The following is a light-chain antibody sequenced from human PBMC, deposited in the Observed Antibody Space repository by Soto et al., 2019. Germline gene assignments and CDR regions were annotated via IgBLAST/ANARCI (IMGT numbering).Light chain of an antibody. CDR1: QGIGNW. J-gene: IGKJ5*01. CDR2: AAS. V-gene: IGKV1-12*01. CDR3: QQTDSFPLT. Sequence: DIPMTQSPSSVSASVGDRVTITCRASQGIGNWVAWYQQKPGKAPKVLIFAASNLQSGVPSRFSGSGSGTDFTLTISRLQPEDFGTYYCQQTDSFPLTFGQGTRLE.